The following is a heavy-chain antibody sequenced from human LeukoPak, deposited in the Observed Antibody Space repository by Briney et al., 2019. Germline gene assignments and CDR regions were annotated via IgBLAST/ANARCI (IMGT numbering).Heavy chain of an antibody. Sequence: GGSLRLSCAASGFTFSSYWMHWVRPAPGKGLVWVSRINSDGSSTSYADSVKGRFTISRDNAKNTLYLQMNSLRAEDTAVYYCARDGELSYYYSSGYYDYWGQGTLVTVSS. D-gene: IGHD3-22*01. CDR3: ARDGELSYYYSSGYYDY. CDR1: GFTFSSYW. J-gene: IGHJ4*02. V-gene: IGHV3-74*01. CDR2: INSDGSST.